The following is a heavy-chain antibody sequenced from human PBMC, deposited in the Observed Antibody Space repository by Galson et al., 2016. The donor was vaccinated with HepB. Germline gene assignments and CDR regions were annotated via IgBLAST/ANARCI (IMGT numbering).Heavy chain of an antibody. J-gene: IGHJ6*02. CDR2: ISSSSTTI. CDR3: AREVGLRFLEWLPDTMDV. D-gene: IGHD3-3*01. V-gene: IGHV3-48*04. CDR1: GFTFSNYN. Sequence: SLRLSCAASGFTFSNYNMNWVRQAPGKGLEWVSYISSSSTTIYYADSVKGRFTISRDNAKNSLYLQMSSLRAEDTAVYYCAREVGLRFLEWLPDTMDVWGQGTTVTVSS.